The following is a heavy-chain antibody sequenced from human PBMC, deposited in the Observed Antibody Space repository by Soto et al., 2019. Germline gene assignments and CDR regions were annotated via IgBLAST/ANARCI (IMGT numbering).Heavy chain of an antibody. CDR1: GLTFSSYA. V-gene: IGHV3-30-3*01. D-gene: IGHD3-10*01. CDR3: ARAGGGLYT. CDR2: ISCDGSNK. J-gene: IGHJ4*02. Sequence: GGSLRLSCAASGLTFSSYAMHWVRQAPGKGLEWVAVISCDGSNKYYADSVKGRFTISRDNSKNTLYLQMNSLRAEDTAVYYCARAGGGLYTWGQGTLVTVSS.